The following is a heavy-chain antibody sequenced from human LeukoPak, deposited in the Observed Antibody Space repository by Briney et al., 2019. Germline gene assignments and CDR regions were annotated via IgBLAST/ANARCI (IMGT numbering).Heavy chain of an antibody. CDR2: INHSGST. CDR1: GGSFSGYL. Sequence: SETLSLTCTVSGGSFSGYLWSWIRQPPGKGLEWIGEINHSGSTNYNPSLKSRVTISVDTSKNQFSLKLSSVTAADTAVYYCARVDWTFDAFDIWGQGTMVTVSS. D-gene: IGHD1-1*01. J-gene: IGHJ3*02. V-gene: IGHV4-34*01. CDR3: ARVDWTFDAFDI.